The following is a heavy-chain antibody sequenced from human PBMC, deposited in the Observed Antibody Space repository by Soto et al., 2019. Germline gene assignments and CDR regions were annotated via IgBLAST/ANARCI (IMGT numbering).Heavy chain of an antibody. V-gene: IGHV3-30*18. CDR2: ISNDGSIQ. D-gene: IGHD3-22*01. Sequence: QVQLMESGGSVLQPGRSLRLSCAASGFTFSSYGMHWVRQAPGKGLEWVSIISNDGSIQYYGDSVKGRFTVSRDNSKTTLFLEMTSLTAEDTATYYCAKDRRDSSGTCSRCFGMDVWGQVTTVTVS. CDR3: AKDRRDSSGTCSRCFGMDV. CDR1: GFTFSSYG. J-gene: IGHJ6*02.